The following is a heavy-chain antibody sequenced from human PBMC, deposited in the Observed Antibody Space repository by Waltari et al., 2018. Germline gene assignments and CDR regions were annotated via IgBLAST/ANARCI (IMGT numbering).Heavy chain of an antibody. CDR2: LYYSGST. J-gene: IGHJ3*02. Sequence: PGKGLEWIGSLYYSGSTYYNPSLKSRVTISVDTSKNQFSLKLSSVTAADTAVYYCARLWWEPNPGHAFDIWGQGTMVTVSS. V-gene: IGHV4-39*01. CDR3: ARLWWEPNPGHAFDI. D-gene: IGHD2-21*01.